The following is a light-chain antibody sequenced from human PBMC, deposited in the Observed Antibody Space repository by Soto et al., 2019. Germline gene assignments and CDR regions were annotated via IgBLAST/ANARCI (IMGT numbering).Light chain of an antibody. V-gene: IGLV4-69*01. CDR3: QTWGTGVHWV. J-gene: IGLJ3*02. CDR1: SGHSSHA. Sequence: QLVLTQSPSASASLGASVNITCTLTSGHSSHAIAWHQQQPEKGPRYLMKVNGDGSHSKGDGTPDRFSGSTSGAECYLTSSSLQSEDEADYYCQTWGTGVHWVFGGGTKLTVL. CDR2: VNGDGSH.